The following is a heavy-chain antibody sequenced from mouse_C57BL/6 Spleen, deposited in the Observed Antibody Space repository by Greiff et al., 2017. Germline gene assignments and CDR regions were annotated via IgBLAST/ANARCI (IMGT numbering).Heavy chain of an antibody. D-gene: IGHD4-1*01. V-gene: IGHV5-4*01. CDR2: ISDGGSYT. Sequence: EVQGVESGGGLVKPGGSLKLSCAASGFTFSSYAMSWVRQTPEKRLEWVATISDGGSYTYYPDNVKGRFTISRDNAKNNLYLQMSHLKSEDTAMYYCARDTNWEGGFAYWGQGTLVTVSA. J-gene: IGHJ3*01. CDR3: ARDTNWEGGFAY. CDR1: GFTFSSYA.